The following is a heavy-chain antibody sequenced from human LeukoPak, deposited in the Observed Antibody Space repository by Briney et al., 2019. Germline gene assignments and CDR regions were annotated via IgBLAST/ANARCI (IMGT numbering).Heavy chain of an antibody. CDR1: GFTFSSYS. Sequence: GGSLRLSCAASGFTFSSYSMNWVRQAPGKGLEWVSSISSSSSYIYYADSVKGRFTISRDNAKNSLYLQVNSLRAEDTAVYYCARDRVYDSSGYYYDYWGQGTLVTVSS. CDR3: ARDRVYDSSGYYYDY. V-gene: IGHV3-21*01. J-gene: IGHJ4*02. CDR2: ISSSSSYI. D-gene: IGHD3-22*01.